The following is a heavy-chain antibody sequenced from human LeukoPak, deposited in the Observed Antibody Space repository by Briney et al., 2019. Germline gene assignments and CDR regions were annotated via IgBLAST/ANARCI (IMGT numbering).Heavy chain of an antibody. CDR2: IIPIFGTA. CDR1: GGTFSSYA. D-gene: IGHD2-2*02. Sequence: ASVKVSCKASGGTFSSYAISWVRQAPGQGLEWMGGIIPIFGTANYAQKFQGRVTITADESTSTAYMELSSLRSEDTAVYYCARGSVPAAITDYWGQGTLVTVSS. CDR3: ARGSVPAAITDY. V-gene: IGHV1-69*13. J-gene: IGHJ4*02.